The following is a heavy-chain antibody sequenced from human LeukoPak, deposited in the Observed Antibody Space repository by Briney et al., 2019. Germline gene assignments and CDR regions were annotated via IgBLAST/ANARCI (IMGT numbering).Heavy chain of an antibody. CDR1: GYSFTSYW. CDR2: ISGSGGST. Sequence: GESLKISCKGSGYSFTSYWIGWVRQAPGKGLEWVSAISGSGGSTYYADSVKGRFTISRDNSKNTLYLQMNSLRAEDTAVYYCAKDYGGDVDAFDIWGQGTMVTVSS. J-gene: IGHJ3*02. D-gene: IGHD4-23*01. V-gene: IGHV3-23*01. CDR3: AKDYGGDVDAFDI.